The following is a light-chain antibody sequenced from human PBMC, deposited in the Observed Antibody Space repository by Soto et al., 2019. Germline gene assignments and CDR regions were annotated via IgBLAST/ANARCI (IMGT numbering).Light chain of an antibody. CDR2: EVN. J-gene: IGLJ1*01. V-gene: IGLV2-23*02. CDR3: CSYAGSSTPLV. CDR1: SGDIGSYNL. Sequence: QSALTQPASVSGSPGQSITISCTGTSGDIGSYNLVSWYQHHPGKAPQLMIYEVNKRPSGVSDRFSGSKSGNTASLTISGLQSEDETDYSCCSYAGSSTPLVFGTGTKVTVL.